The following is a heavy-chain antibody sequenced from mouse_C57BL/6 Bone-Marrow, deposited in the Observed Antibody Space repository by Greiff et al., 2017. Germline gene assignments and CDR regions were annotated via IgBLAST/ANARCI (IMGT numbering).Heavy chain of an antibody. D-gene: IGHD1-1*01. J-gene: IGHJ1*03. CDR1: GFTFSDYG. Sequence: EVKLVESGGGLVKPGGSLKLSCAASGFTFSDYGMHWVRQAPEKGLEWVAYISSGSSTIYYADTVKGRFTISRDNAKNTLFLQMTSLRSEDTAMYYCARSYGSRLRYFDVWGTGTTVTVSS. CDR3: ARSYGSRLRYFDV. CDR2: ISSGSSTI. V-gene: IGHV5-17*01.